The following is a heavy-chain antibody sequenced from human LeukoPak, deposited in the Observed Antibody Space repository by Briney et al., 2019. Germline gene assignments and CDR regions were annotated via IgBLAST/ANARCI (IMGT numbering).Heavy chain of an antibody. CDR3: ARRMGGVTTGSDY. J-gene: IGHJ4*02. Sequence: SETLSLTCTVSGGSISSGGYYWSWIRQHPGKGLEWIGYIYYSGSTYYNPSLKSRVTISVDTSKNQFSLKLSSVTAADTAMYYCARRMGGVTTGSDYWGQGTLVTVSS. V-gene: IGHV4-31*03. CDR1: GGSISSGGYY. CDR2: IYYSGST. D-gene: IGHD4-17*01.